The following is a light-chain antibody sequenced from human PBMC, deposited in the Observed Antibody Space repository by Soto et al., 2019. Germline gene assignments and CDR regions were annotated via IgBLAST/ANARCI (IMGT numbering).Light chain of an antibody. CDR1: QDISTL. CDR2: GAC. Sequence: DIQMTQSPSSVSASIGDTVTITCRASQDISTLLAWYQQKPGKAPKLLIYGACTLASGGPSRYSGRGSGTDVTLTISSLQPEDFATDICQHADSFPLPCGGGTKVEIK. CDR3: QHADSFPLP. J-gene: IGKJ4*01. V-gene: IGKV1D-12*01.